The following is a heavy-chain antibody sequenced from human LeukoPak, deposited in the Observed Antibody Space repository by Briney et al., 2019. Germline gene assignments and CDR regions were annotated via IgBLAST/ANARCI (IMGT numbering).Heavy chain of an antibody. J-gene: IGHJ6*02. CDR2: INHSGST. CDR1: GGSFSGYY. V-gene: IGHV4-34*01. Sequence: SETLSLTCAVYGGSFSGYYWSWIRQPPGKGLEWIGEINHSGSTNYNPSLKSRVTISVDTSKNQFPLKLSSVTAADTAVYYCARVPNYYGSGSYAAYYYYYGMDVWGQGTTVTVSS. CDR3: ARVPNYYGSGSYAAYYYYYGMDV. D-gene: IGHD3-10*01.